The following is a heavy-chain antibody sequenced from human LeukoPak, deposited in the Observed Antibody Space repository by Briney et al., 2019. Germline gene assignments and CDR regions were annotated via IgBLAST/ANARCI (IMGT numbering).Heavy chain of an antibody. D-gene: IGHD3-16*01. CDR2: IYTSGST. V-gene: IGHV4-4*07. CDR3: ASDPWGNDAFDI. Sequence: PSETLSLTSTVSGGSISSYYWSWIRQPPGKGLEWIGRIYTSGSTNYNPSLKSRVTISVDKSKNQFSLKLSSVTAADTAVYYCASDPWGNDAFDIWGQGTMVTVSS. J-gene: IGHJ3*02. CDR1: GGSISSYY.